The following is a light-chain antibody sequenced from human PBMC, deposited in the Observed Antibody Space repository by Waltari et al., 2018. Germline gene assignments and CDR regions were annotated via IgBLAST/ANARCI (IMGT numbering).Light chain of an antibody. V-gene: IGKV1D-12*01. Sequence: DIQMTQSPSSVSASVGDRVTITCRASQDISSWLAWYQQKPGKAPELLIYSSSTLHFGVPSRFSGSRSGTESSLTITGLQPDDSATYFCQQANSFPYTYGQGTKLDI. CDR2: SSS. CDR3: QQANSFPYT. J-gene: IGKJ2*01. CDR1: QDISSW.